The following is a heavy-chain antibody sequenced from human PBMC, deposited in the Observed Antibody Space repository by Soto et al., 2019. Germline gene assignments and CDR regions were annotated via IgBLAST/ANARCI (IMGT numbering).Heavy chain of an antibody. CDR1: GGTFSTYA. CDR2: IIPLFGTA. Sequence: QVQLVQSGAEVKQRGSSVKVSCKTSGGTFSTYAIYWVRQAPGQGLEWMGAIIPLFGTADYAQKFQGRVKITADESTRTAYMELSSLRSEETAVYYCARPKGSYSSGYYYFDYWGQGTMVTVSS. J-gene: IGHJ4*02. D-gene: IGHD6-19*01. V-gene: IGHV1-69*01. CDR3: ARPKGSYSSGYYYFDY.